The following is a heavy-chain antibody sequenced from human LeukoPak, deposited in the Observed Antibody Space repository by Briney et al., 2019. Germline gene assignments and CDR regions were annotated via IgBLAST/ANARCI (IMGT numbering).Heavy chain of an antibody. CDR1: GYTFTGYY. D-gene: IGHD2-15*01. Sequence: ASVKVSCKASGYTFTGYYMHWVRQAPGQGLEWMGRINPNSGGTNYAQKFQGRVTMTRDTSISTAYMELSRLRSDDTAVYYCARGRYCSGGSCYSGLSAFDIWGQGTMVTVSS. J-gene: IGHJ3*02. V-gene: IGHV1-2*06. CDR2: INPNSGGT. CDR3: ARGRYCSGGSCYSGLSAFDI.